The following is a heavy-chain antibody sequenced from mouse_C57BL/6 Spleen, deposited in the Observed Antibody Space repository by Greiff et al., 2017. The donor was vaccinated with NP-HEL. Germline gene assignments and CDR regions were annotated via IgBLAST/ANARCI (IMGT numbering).Heavy chain of an antibody. CDR1: GYTFTDYE. CDR2: IDPETGGT. V-gene: IGHV1-15*01. Sequence: VQVVESGAELVRPGASVTLSCKASGYTFTDYEMHWVKQTPVHGLEWIGAIDPETGGTAYNQKFKGKAILTADKSSSTACMQLRSLTSEDSAVYYCTRSNYSNYFDYWGPGTTVTVSS. CDR3: TRSNYSNYFDY. J-gene: IGHJ2*01. D-gene: IGHD2-5*01.